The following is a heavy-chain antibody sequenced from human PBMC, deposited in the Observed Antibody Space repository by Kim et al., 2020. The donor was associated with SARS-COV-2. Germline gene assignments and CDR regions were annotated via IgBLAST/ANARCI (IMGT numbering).Heavy chain of an antibody. CDR3: AKVYIAWYFDY. D-gene: IGHD2-21*01. J-gene: IGHJ4*02. V-gene: IGHV3-23*01. Sequence: TTYADSVKGRFTISEDHSKDTLYLQMNSLRAEDTAVYYCAKVYIAWYFDYWGQGTLVTVSS. CDR2: T.